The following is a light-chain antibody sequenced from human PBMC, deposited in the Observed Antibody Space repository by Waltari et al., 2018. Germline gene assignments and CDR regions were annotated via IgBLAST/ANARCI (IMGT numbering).Light chain of an antibody. CDR1: SSDVGGYNY. Sequence: QSALTQPASVSGSPGQSITLSCTGTSSDVGGYNYVSWYPQHPGKAPKLMIYGVSKRPSGVSNLFSGSKSGNTASRTISGLQAEDEADYYCSSYTSSSTWVFGGGTKLTVL. CDR3: SSYTSSSTWV. J-gene: IGLJ3*02. V-gene: IGLV2-14*01. CDR2: GVS.